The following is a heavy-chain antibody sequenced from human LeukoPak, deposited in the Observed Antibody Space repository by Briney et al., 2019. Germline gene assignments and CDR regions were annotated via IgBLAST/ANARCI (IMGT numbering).Heavy chain of an antibody. V-gene: IGHV4-39*01. J-gene: IGHJ4*02. CDR2: IYYSGST. Sequence: PSETLSLTCAVSGGSISSSSYYWGWIRQPPGKGLEWIGSIYYSGSTYYNPSLKSRVTISVDTSKNQFSLKLSSVTAAGTAVYYCARSSRIAVAPDYWGQGTLVTVSS. D-gene: IGHD6-19*01. CDR3: ARSSRIAVAPDY. CDR1: GGSISSSSYY.